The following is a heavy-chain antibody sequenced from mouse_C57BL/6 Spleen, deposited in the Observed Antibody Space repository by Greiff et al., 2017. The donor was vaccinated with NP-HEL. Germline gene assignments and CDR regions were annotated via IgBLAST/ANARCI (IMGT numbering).Heavy chain of an antibody. J-gene: IGHJ3*01. D-gene: IGHD2-1*01. CDR3: ARRGYMCNYGFAY. V-gene: IGHV8-12*01. CDR1: GFSLSTSGMG. Sequence: QVTLKESGPGILQSSQTLSLTCSFSGFSLSTSGMGVSWIRQPSGKGLEWLAHIYWDDDKSYNPSLKSRLTISKDTSRNQVFLKITSVDTADTATYYSARRGYMCNYGFAYWGQGTLVTVSA. CDR2: IYWDDDK.